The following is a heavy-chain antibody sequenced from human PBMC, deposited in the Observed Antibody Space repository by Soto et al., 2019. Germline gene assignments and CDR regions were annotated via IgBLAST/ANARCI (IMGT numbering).Heavy chain of an antibody. J-gene: IGHJ4*02. Sequence: GSLLLPCLASGFTFSSFAMTWVRQAPGKGLEWVSTLSGSGGDTYYADSVNGRFTISRDKSKNTLYLQMERLRVEDTAVYYCAKRGGYDYVWKSYRPDYWGQGTLVTVYS. CDR3: AKRGGYDYVWKSYRPDY. CDR2: LSGSGGDT. D-gene: IGHD3-16*02. CDR1: GFTFSSFA. V-gene: IGHV3-23*01.